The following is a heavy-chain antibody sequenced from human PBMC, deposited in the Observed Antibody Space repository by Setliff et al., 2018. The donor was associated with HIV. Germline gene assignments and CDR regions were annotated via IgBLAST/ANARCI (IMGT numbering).Heavy chain of an antibody. D-gene: IGHD3-3*01. J-gene: IGHJ4*02. Sequence: PSETLSLTCTVSGGPISSYYWSWIRQPPGKGLEWIGYIYTTGSTNYNPSLKSRVTMSVDTSKNQFSLRLTSVTAADTAVYYCARHANYDFWSGYWGYYFDYWGQGTLVTVSS. CDR1: GGPISSYY. CDR2: IYTTGST. V-gene: IGHV4-4*09. CDR3: ARHANYDFWSGYWGYYFDY.